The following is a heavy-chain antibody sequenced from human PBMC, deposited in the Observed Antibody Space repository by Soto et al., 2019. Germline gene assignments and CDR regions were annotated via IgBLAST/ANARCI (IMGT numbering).Heavy chain of an antibody. Sequence: SLRLSCAASGFTFSSYGMHWVRQAPGKGLEWVAVISYDGSNKYYADSVKGRFTISRDNSKNTLYLQMNSLRAEDTAVYYCAKGVRQHRIDRYWLDPWGQGTLVTVSS. CDR2: ISYDGSNK. CDR1: GFTFSSYG. J-gene: IGHJ5*02. CDR3: AKGVRQHRIDRYWLDP. V-gene: IGHV3-30*18.